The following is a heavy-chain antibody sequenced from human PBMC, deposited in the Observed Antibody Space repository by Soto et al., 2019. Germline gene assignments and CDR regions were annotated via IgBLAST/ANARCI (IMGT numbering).Heavy chain of an antibody. D-gene: IGHD3-10*01. CDR2: IKQDGSEK. CDR1: GFTFSSYW. CDR3: AREDSYRAGSYYPPRYYSGMDV. V-gene: IGHV3-7*01. J-gene: IGHJ6*02. Sequence: GGSLRLSCAASGFTFSSYWMSWVRQAPGKGLGWVANIKQDGSEKYYVDSVKGRFTISRANAKKSLYLQMNSLRAEDPPGYYFAREDSYRAGSYYPPRYYSGMDVWGQGTTVTVSS.